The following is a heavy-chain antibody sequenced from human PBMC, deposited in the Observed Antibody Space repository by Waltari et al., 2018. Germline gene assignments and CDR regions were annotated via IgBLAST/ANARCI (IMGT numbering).Heavy chain of an antibody. CDR2: VYYGGST. Sequence: QVQLQESGPRQVKPSETLSLTCSVSGGSVSSGSYYWSWIRQPPGKGLGWIGYVYYGGSTTYKSSLKSRVTITMDKSRNQFSLKLISVTAADTAVYFCARVADYFDRSDYRGGEYFQHWGRGTLVTVTS. CDR3: ARVADYFDRSDYRGGEYFQH. D-gene: IGHD3-22*01. J-gene: IGHJ1*01. CDR1: GGSVSSGSYY. V-gene: IGHV4-61*01.